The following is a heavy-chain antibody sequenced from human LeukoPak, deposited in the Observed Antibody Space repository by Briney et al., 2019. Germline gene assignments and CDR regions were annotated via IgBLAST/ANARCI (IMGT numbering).Heavy chain of an antibody. CDR3: ARVRVINFYYYGMDV. Sequence: SETLSLTCAVYGGSFSGYHWSWIRQPPGKGLEWIGEINHSGSTNYNPSLKSRVTISVDTSKNQFSLKLSSVTAADTAVYYCARVRVINFYYYGMDVWGKGTTVTVSS. CDR2: INHSGST. V-gene: IGHV4-34*01. CDR1: GGSFSGYH. J-gene: IGHJ6*04. D-gene: IGHD3-16*02.